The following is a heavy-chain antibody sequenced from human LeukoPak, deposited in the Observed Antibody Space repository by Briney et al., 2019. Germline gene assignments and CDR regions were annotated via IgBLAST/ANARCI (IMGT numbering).Heavy chain of an antibody. CDR1: GFTFDDYG. CDR3: ARDAWDCSGGSCYPPYFDY. J-gene: IGHJ4*02. V-gene: IGHV3-20*04. Sequence: PGGSLRLSCAASGFTFDDYGLSWVRQVPGKGLEWVSGLNWNGASTGYADSVKGRFTISRDNAKNSLYLQMNSLRAEDTAVYYCARDAWDCSGGSCYPPYFDYWGQGTLVTVSS. CDR2: LNWNGAST. D-gene: IGHD2-15*01.